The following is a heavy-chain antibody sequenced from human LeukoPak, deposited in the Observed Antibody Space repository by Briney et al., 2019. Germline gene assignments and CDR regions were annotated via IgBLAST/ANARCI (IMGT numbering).Heavy chain of an antibody. CDR2: ISYDGSNK. V-gene: IGHV3-30*18. Sequence: PGGSLRLSCAASGFTFSSYGMHWVRQAPGKGLEWVAVISYDGSNKYYADSVKGRFTISRDNSKNTLYLQMNSLRAEDTAVYYCAKDRVRGSVVPAAIFDYWGQGTLVTVSS. D-gene: IGHD2-2*01. CDR3: AKDRVRGSVVPAAIFDY. CDR1: GFTFSSYG. J-gene: IGHJ4*02.